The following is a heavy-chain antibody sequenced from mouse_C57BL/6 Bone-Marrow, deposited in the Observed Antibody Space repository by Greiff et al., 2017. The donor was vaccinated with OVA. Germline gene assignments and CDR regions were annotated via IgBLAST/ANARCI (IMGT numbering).Heavy chain of an antibody. J-gene: IGHJ1*03. CDR1: GFTFSDYY. V-gene: IGHV5-16*01. CDR3: ARDEALYGSSYWYFDV. D-gene: IGHD1-1*01. Sequence: EVKVEESEGGLVQPGSSMKLSCTASGFTFSDYYMAWVRQVPEKGLEWVANINYDGSSTYYLDSLKSRFIISRDNAKNILYLQMSSLKSEDTATYYCARDEALYGSSYWYFDVWGTGTTVTVSS. CDR2: INYDGSST.